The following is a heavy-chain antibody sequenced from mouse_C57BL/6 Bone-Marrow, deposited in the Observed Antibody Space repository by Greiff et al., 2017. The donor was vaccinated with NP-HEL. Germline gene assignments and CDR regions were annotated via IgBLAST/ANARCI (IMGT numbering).Heavy chain of an antibody. CDR2: IYPGDGDT. CDR1: GYAFSSYW. V-gene: IGHV1-82*01. CDR3: ARSVYDALKDFDY. J-gene: IGHJ2*01. Sequence: VQLQQSGPELVKPGASVKISCKASGYAFSSYWMNWVKQRPGKGLEWIGRIYPGDGDTNYNGKFKGKATLTADKSSSTADMQLSSLTSEDSAVYFCARSVYDALKDFDYWGQGTTLTVSS. D-gene: IGHD2-3*01.